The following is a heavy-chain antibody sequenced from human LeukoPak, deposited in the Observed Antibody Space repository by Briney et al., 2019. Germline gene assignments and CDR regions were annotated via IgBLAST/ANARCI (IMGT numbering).Heavy chain of an antibody. J-gene: IGHJ4*02. D-gene: IGHD6-19*01. CDR2: IYTSGST. CDR1: GGSISSYY. CDR3: ARGAVAGKTVYFDY. Sequence: SETLSLTCTVSGGSISSYYWSWIRQPAGKGLEWIGRIYTSGSTNYNPSLKSRVTMSVDTSKNQFSLKLSSVTAADTAVYYCARGAVAGKTVYFDYWGQGTLVTVSS. V-gene: IGHV4-4*07.